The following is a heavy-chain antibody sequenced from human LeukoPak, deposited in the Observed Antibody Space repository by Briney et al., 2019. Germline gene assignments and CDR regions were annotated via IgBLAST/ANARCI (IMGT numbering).Heavy chain of an antibody. CDR2: IWYDGSNK. CDR3: AREDIWDTAMATGVFDY. V-gene: IGHV3-33*01. D-gene: IGHD5-18*01. Sequence: GGSLRLSYAPSGFTFSSYGMHWVRQAPGKGLEWVAVIWYDGSNKYYADSVKGRFTISRDNSKNTLYLQMNSLRAEDTAVYYCAREDIWDTAMATGVFDYWGQGTLVTVSS. J-gene: IGHJ4*02. CDR1: GFTFSSYG.